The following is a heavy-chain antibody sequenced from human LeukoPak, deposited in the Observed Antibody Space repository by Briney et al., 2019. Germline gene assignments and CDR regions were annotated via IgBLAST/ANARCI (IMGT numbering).Heavy chain of an antibody. CDR2: ISWNSGSI. Sequence: GGSLRLSCAASGFTFDDYAMHWVRQAPGKGLEWVSGISWNSGSIGYADSVKGRFTISRVNAKNSLYLQMNSLRAEDTAVYYCVRDPDALDYWGQGTLVTVSS. CDR3: VRDPDALDY. CDR1: GFTFDDYA. V-gene: IGHV3-9*01. J-gene: IGHJ4*02.